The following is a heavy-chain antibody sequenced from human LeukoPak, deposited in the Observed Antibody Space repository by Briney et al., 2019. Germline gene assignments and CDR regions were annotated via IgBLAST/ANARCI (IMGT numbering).Heavy chain of an antibody. Sequence: GGSLRLSCAASGFTFSSYWMSWVRQAPGKGLEWVANIKQDGSEKNYVDSVKGRFTISRDNAKNSLYLQMNSLRGEDTAVYYCARGGHSSSWYIDYWGQGTLVTVSS. V-gene: IGHV3-7*01. CDR2: IKQDGSEK. J-gene: IGHJ4*02. CDR3: ARGGHSSSWYIDY. CDR1: GFTFSSYW. D-gene: IGHD6-13*01.